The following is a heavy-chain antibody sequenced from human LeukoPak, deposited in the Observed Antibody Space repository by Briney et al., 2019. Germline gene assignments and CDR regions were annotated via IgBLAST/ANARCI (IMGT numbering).Heavy chain of an antibody. CDR2: IYTSGST. CDR3: ARDLATVTGYYYYMDV. J-gene: IGHJ6*03. D-gene: IGHD4-11*01. CDR1: GGSISSGSYY. Sequence: PSETLSLTCTVSGGSISSGSYYWSWIRRPAGKGLEWIGRIYTSGSTNYNPSLKSRVTISVDTSKNQFSLKLSSVTAADTAVYYCARDLATVTGYYYYMDVWGKGTTVTVSS. V-gene: IGHV4-61*02.